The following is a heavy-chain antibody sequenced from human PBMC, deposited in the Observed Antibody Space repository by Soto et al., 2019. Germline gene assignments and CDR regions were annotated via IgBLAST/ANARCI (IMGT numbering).Heavy chain of an antibody. V-gene: IGHV3-23*01. CDR1: GFTFTGYS. J-gene: IGHJ4*02. CDR3: ARSLGDHWDEYYCDY. D-gene: IGHD1-1*01. CDR2: ISGTGYNT. Sequence: VQVLESGGDLVQPGGSLRLSCAASGFTFTGYSMSWVRQAPGKGLEWVSGISGTGYNTYYADTVQGRFTISRDNSKNTLYLQMDSLRAEDTALYYCARSLGDHWDEYYCDYWGQGTLVTVSS.